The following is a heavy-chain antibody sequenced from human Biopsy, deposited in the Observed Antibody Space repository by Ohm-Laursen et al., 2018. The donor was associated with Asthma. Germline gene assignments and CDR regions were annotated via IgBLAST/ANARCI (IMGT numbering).Heavy chain of an antibody. D-gene: IGHD6-6*01. CDR2: ISKDGILT. Sequence: SLRLSCAASGFTLTTYAIHWVRQAPGKGLEWVALISKDGILTNYADPVKGRFTISRDISTNTLYLLMISLRQGDTGVYFCAKGDGPRPVADVFDVWGRGTQVTVSS. CDR1: GFTLTTYA. J-gene: IGHJ3*01. V-gene: IGHV3-30*18. CDR3: AKGDGPRPVADVFDV.